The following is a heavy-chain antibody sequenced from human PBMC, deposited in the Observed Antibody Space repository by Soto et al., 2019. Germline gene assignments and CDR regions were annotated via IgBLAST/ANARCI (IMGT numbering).Heavy chain of an antibody. Sequence: HPGGSLRLSCAASGFTFSSYAMSWVRQAPGKGLEWVSAISGSGGSTYYADSVKGRFTISRDNSKNTLYLQMNSLRAEDTAVYYCASHSGYDYCFDYWGQGTLVTVSS. V-gene: IGHV3-23*01. D-gene: IGHD5-12*01. J-gene: IGHJ4*02. CDR3: ASHSGYDYCFDY. CDR1: GFTFSSYA. CDR2: ISGSGGST.